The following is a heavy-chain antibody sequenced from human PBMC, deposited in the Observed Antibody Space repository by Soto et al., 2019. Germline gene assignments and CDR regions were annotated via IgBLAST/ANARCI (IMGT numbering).Heavy chain of an antibody. J-gene: IGHJ6*03. V-gene: IGHV6-1*01. CDR2: TYCRSKWYN. CDR3: ARSPRATTDYSYYMDV. CDR1: GDSVSSNSAA. D-gene: IGHD4-17*01. Sequence: SQTLSLTCGISGDSVSSNSAAWNWIRQSPSRGLEWLGRTYCRSKWYNDYAVSVKSRITINPDTSKNQFSLKLSSVTAADTAVYSCARSPRATTDYSYYMDVWGKGTTVTVSS.